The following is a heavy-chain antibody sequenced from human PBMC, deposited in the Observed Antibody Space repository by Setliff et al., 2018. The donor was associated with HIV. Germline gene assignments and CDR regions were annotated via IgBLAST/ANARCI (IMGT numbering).Heavy chain of an antibody. CDR2: IYHSGGT. CDR1: GGSISSWGYY. Sequence: SETLSLTCSVTGGSISSWGYYWGWIRQPPGKGLEWIGNIYHSGGTDYNPSLKSRVTISVDTSKKHFSLNLKSVTAADTAVYYCALTGHRLLRGYMDVWGKGTTVTVSS. CDR3: ALTGHRLLRGYMDV. J-gene: IGHJ6*03. V-gene: IGHV4-39*02. D-gene: IGHD2-15*01.